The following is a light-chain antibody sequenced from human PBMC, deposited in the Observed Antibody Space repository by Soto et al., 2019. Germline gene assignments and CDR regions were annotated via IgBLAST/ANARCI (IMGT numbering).Light chain of an antibody. Sequence: EIVLTQSPGTLSLSPGEIATLSCRASQSVSSSYLAWYQQIPGQAPRLLIYGASSRAPGIPDRFSGSGSGTDFALTISRLEPEDFAVYYCQQYGSSPPWTFGQGTKVEIK. J-gene: IGKJ1*01. CDR3: QQYGSSPPWT. CDR2: GAS. CDR1: QSVSSSY. V-gene: IGKV3-20*01.